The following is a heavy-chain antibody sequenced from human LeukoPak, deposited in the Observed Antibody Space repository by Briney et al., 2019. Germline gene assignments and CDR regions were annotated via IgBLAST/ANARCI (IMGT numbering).Heavy chain of an antibody. Sequence: ASVKVSCKASGGTFSSYAISWVRQAPGQGLEWMGRIIPILGIANYAQKFQGRVTITADKSTSTAYMELSSLRSEDTAVYYCAREPYNDSSGTFDYWGQGTLVTVSS. J-gene: IGHJ4*02. CDR3: AREPYNDSSGTFDY. CDR1: GGTFSSYA. D-gene: IGHD3-22*01. CDR2: IIPILGIA. V-gene: IGHV1-69*04.